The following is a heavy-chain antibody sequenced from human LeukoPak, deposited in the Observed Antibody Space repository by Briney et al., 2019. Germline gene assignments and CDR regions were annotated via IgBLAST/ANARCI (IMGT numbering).Heavy chain of an antibody. CDR2: IDPSDSYT. CDR1: GCRFTSYW. Sequence: GGALKISFKGSGCRFTSYWIRWGRPMPGKGVGGMGRIDPSDSYTNYSPSFQGHVTISADKSISTAYRQWSSLKAADTAMDYCAREPIVVVVAATHWFDPWGQGTLVTVSS. V-gene: IGHV5-10-1*01. J-gene: IGHJ5*02. CDR3: AREPIVVVVAATHWFDP. D-gene: IGHD2-15*01.